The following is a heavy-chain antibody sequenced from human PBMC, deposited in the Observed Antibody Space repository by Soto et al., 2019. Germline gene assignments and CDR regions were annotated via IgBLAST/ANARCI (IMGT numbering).Heavy chain of an antibody. Sequence: ASVKVSCKASGYTFTSYGISWVRQAPGQGLEWMGWISAYNGNTNYAQKLQGRVTMTTDTSTSTAYMELRSLRSDDTAVYYCARERAGFKPSRAFDIWGQGTMVTVSS. CDR3: ARERAGFKPSRAFDI. V-gene: IGHV1-18*01. J-gene: IGHJ3*02. CDR2: ISAYNGNT. CDR1: GYTFTSYG.